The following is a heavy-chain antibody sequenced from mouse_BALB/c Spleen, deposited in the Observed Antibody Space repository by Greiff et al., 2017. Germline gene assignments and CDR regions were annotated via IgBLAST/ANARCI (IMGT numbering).Heavy chain of an antibody. CDR2: ISSGGSYT. Sequence: EVKLVESGGDLVKPGGSLKLSCAASGFTFSSYGMSWVRQTPDKRLEWVATISSGGSYTYYPDSVKGRFTISRDNAKNPLYLQMSSLKSEDTAMYYCARDDGNYSYYFDYWGQGTTLTVSS. CDR3: ARDDGNYSYYFDY. J-gene: IGHJ2*01. D-gene: IGHD2-3*01. CDR1: GFTFSSYG. V-gene: IGHV5-6*01.